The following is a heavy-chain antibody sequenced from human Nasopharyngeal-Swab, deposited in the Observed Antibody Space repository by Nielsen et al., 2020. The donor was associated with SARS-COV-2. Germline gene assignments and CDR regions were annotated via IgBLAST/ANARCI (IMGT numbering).Heavy chain of an antibody. J-gene: IGHJ5*02. CDR1: GFTFSSYA. CDR3: ARERVAWIVVVVAGREFDP. D-gene: IGHD2-15*01. V-gene: IGHV3-30-3*01. Sequence: GGSLRLPCAASGFTFSSYAMHWVRQAPGKGLEWVAVISYDGSNKYYADSVKGRFTVSRDNSKNTLYLQMNSLRAEDTAVYYCARERVAWIVVVVAGREFDPWGQGTLVTVSS. CDR2: ISYDGSNK.